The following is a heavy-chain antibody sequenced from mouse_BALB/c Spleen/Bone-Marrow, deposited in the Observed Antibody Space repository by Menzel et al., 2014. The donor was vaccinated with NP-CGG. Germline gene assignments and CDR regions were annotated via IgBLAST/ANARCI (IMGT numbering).Heavy chain of an antibody. Sequence: EVQLQQSGAELVKPGASVKLSCTASGFNIKDTYMHWVKQRPEQGLEWIGRIDPANGNTKYDPKFQGKATITADTSSKTADLQLSSLASEDTAVYCCATDSSGYLDYWGQGTTLTVSS. CDR3: ATDSSGYLDY. V-gene: IGHV14-3*02. CDR1: GFNIKDTY. D-gene: IGHD3-2*01. J-gene: IGHJ2*01. CDR2: IDPANGNT.